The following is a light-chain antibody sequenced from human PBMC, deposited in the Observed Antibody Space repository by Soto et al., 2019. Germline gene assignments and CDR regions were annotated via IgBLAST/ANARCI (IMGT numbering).Light chain of an antibody. CDR3: KHYNSYSRT. V-gene: IGKV1-5*03. Sequence: DIQMTQSPSTLSASIGDRVAITCRASDNIGPWVAWYQQKPGKAPKLLIYKAYTLETGAPSRFAGSGSGTGFTLTITRLQPDDFATYYCKHYNSYSRTFGQGTKVDIK. CDR1: DNIGPW. CDR2: KAY. J-gene: IGKJ1*01.